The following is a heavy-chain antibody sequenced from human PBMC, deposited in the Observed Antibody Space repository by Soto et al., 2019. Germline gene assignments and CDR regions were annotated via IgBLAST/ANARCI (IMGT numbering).Heavy chain of an antibody. CDR1: GFTFSSYA. J-gene: IGHJ4*02. D-gene: IGHD4-17*01. Sequence: GGSLRLSCAASGFTFSSYAMSWVRQAPGKGLEWVSAISGSGGSTYYADSVKGRFTISRDNSKNTLYLQMTSMRAEDTAVYYCAKDAKPTVTTPFDYWGQGTLVTVSS. CDR2: ISGSGGST. V-gene: IGHV3-23*01. CDR3: AKDAKPTVTTPFDY.